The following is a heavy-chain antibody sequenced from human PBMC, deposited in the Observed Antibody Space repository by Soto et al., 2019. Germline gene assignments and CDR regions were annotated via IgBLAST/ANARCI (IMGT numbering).Heavy chain of an antibody. J-gene: IGHJ4*02. Sequence: GGSLRLSGVGSGIIFSNNGMHWVGQSPGKGLEWVSCMSYAGSDTSYEGSVKGRFTISRNNAKIKCFLHMSNLRAKDTAMYYCRSVRVDDSALDYWGQGTLVTVSS. V-gene: IGHV3-30*13. D-gene: IGHD3-3*01. CDR1: GIIFSNNG. CDR2: MSYAGSDT. CDR3: RSVRVDDSALDY.